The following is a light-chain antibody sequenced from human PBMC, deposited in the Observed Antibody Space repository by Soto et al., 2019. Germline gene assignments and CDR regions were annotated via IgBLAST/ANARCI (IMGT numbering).Light chain of an antibody. J-gene: IGKJ2*01. CDR1: QSISSW. Sequence: DIQMTQSPSTLSASVGDRVTITCRASQSISSWLAWYQQKPGKAPKVLIYDASSLESGVPSRFSGSGSGTEFPLTLSSLQPDDFATYYCQQYNSYSGYTFGQGTKLEIK. CDR3: QQYNSYSGYT. V-gene: IGKV1-5*01. CDR2: DAS.